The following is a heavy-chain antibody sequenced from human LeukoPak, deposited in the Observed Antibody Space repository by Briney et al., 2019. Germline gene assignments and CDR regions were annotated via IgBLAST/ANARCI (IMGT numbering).Heavy chain of an antibody. V-gene: IGHV3-11*01. J-gene: IGHJ4*02. CDR2: MSDNGNSI. Sequence: NPGGSLRLSCAASGFNFSDYYMTWLRQAPGKGLEWVSYMSDNGNSIYYADSVKGRFTISRDNAKNSLYLQMNSLRADDTAVYFCARVPQFYSPLDYWGQGTLVTVSS. CDR3: ARVPQFYSPLDY. CDR1: GFNFSDYY. D-gene: IGHD2/OR15-2a*01.